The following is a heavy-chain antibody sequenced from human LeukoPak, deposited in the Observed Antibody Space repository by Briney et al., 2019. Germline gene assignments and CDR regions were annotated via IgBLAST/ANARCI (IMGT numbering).Heavy chain of an antibody. V-gene: IGHV4-39*07. D-gene: IGHD3-22*01. J-gene: IGHJ4*02. CDR3: ARVGYYDRVVDY. Sequence: SETLSLTCTVSGGSISRCSYYWGWIRQPPGQGLEWIGSIYYSGSTNYNPSLKSRVTISVDTSMNQFSLKLSSVTAADTAVYYCARVGYYDRVVDYWGQGTLVTVSS. CDR2: IYYSGST. CDR1: GGSISRCSYY.